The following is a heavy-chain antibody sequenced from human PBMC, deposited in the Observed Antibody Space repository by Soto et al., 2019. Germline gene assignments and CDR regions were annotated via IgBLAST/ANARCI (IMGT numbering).Heavy chain of an antibody. CDR3: ARVKRPIFGDDYYYYGIDV. CDR1: GGSISSSSYY. Sequence: TSETLSLTCTVSGGSISSSSYYWGWIRQPPGKGLEWIGSIYYSGSTYYNPSLKSRVTISVDTSKNQFSLKLSSVTAADTAVYYCARVKRPIFGDDYYYYGIDVWGQGTTVTVSS. CDR2: IYYSGST. V-gene: IGHV4-39*01. J-gene: IGHJ6*02. D-gene: IGHD3-3*01.